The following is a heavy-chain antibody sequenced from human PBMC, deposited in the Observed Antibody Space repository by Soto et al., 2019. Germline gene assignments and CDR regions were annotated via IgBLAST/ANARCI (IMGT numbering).Heavy chain of an antibody. D-gene: IGHD6-13*01. CDR3: AKPMAAAGYRNYYGLDV. Sequence: EVQLLESGGGLVQPGGSLRLSCAASGFTFSSYAMSWVRQAPGKGLEWVSVISGSGGSTYYADSVKGRFTISRDNSKNTLYLQMNSLSAEDPDVYYCAKPMAAAGYRNYYGLDVWGQGTTVTVSS. V-gene: IGHV3-23*01. J-gene: IGHJ6*02. CDR2: ISGSGGST. CDR1: GFTFSSYA.